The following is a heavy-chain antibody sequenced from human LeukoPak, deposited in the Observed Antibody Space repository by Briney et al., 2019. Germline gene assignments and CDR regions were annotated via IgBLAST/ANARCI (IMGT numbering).Heavy chain of an antibody. Sequence: GGSLRLSRAASGFTFSSYSMNWVRQAPGKGLEWVSSISSSSSYIYYADSVKGRFTISRDNAKNSLYLQMNSLRAEDTAVYYCARDRDLGVVSFDYWGQGTLVTVSS. CDR2: ISSSSSYI. CDR1: GFTFSSYS. D-gene: IGHD3-3*01. J-gene: IGHJ4*02. CDR3: ARDRDLGVVSFDY. V-gene: IGHV3-21*01.